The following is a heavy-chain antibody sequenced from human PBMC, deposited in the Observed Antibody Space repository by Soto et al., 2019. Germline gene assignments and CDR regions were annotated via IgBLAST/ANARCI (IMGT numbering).Heavy chain of an antibody. CDR2: INVGGDVK. CDR3: ERPRGDGFWKSYPPPNLFES. J-gene: IGHJ5*01. V-gene: IGHV3-48*03. D-gene: IGHD3-3*01. CDR1: GFAFANYE. Sequence: GGSLRLSCAASGFAFANYEMHWVRQSPGKGLDWVAYINVGGDVKYYADSVEGRFTISRDNAKNALFLQMDNLRAEDTYIYYCERPRGDGFWKSYPPPNLFESWGQGAMITVSS.